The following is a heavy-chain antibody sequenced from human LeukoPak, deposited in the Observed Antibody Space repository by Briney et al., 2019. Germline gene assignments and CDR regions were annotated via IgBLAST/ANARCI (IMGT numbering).Heavy chain of an antibody. CDR2: ISSSGSTI. J-gene: IGHJ6*03. V-gene: IGHV3-11*04. CDR3: ARVASQSGSSGWGIYYYYYYMDV. CDR1: GFTFSDYY. Sequence: PGGSLRLSRAASGFTFSDYYMSWIRQAPGKGLEWVSYISSSGSTIYYADSVKGRFTISRDNAKNSLYLQMNSLRAEDTAVYYCARVASQSGSSGWGIYYYYYYMDVWGKGTTVTVSS. D-gene: IGHD6-19*01.